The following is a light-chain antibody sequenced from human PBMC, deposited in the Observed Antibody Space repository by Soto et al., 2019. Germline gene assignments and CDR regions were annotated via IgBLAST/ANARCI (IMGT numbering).Light chain of an antibody. CDR3: QQYNNWPRT. J-gene: IGKJ1*01. CDR2: GAS. V-gene: IGKV3-15*01. Sequence: RVMTQSPATLFVSPGERATLSCRASQSVSSNLAWYQQKPGQAPRLLIYGASTRATGIPARFSGSGSGTEFTLTISSLQSEDFAVYYCQQYNNWPRTFGQGTKVEIK. CDR1: QSVSSN.